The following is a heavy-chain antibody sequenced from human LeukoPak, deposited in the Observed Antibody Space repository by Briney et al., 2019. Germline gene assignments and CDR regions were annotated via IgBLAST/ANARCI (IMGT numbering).Heavy chain of an antibody. CDR2: ISAYNGNT. CDR3: ARDHSSSSARYYYYYMDV. Sequence: ASVKVSCKASGYTFTSYGISWVRQAPGQGLEWMGWISAYNGNTNYAQKLQGRVTMTTDTSTSTAYMGLRSLRSDDTAVYYCARDHSSSSARYYYYYMDVWGKGTTVTVSS. CDR1: GYTFTSYG. J-gene: IGHJ6*03. V-gene: IGHV1-18*01. D-gene: IGHD6-6*01.